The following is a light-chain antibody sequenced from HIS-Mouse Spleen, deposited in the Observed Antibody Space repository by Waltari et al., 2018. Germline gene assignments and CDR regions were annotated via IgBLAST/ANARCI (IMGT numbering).Light chain of an antibody. Sequence: QSALTQPASVSGSPGQSITISCPGTSSDVGGYNDVSCYQQHPGKAPKFMIYDVSNRPSGVSNRFSGSKSGNTASLTISGLQAEDEADYYCSSYTSSSFNVVFGGGTKLTVL. CDR3: SSYTSSSFNVV. V-gene: IGLV2-14*03. J-gene: IGLJ2*01. CDR1: SSDVGGYND. CDR2: DVS.